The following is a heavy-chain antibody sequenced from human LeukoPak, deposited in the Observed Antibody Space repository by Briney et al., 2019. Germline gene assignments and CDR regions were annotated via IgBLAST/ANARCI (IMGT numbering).Heavy chain of an antibody. Sequence: GASEKVSCKASGDTFTSYAMHWVREAPGQRLEWMGWINAGNGNTKYSQKLQGRVTITRDTSASTAYMELSSLRSEDTAVYYCARVAYYYDSAGLYLNYFYGMDVWGQGTTVTVSS. CDR3: ARVAYYYDSAGLYLNYFYGMDV. D-gene: IGHD3-22*01. CDR1: GDTFTSYA. CDR2: INAGNGNT. V-gene: IGHV1-3*01. J-gene: IGHJ6*02.